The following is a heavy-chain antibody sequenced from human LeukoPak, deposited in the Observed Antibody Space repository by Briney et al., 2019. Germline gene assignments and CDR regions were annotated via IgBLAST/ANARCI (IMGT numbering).Heavy chain of an antibody. V-gene: IGHV3-23*01. Sequence: GGSLRLSCAASGFTVSSNYMSWVRQAPGKGLEWVSAISGSGGSTYYADSVKGRFTISRDNSKNTLYLQMNSLRAEDTAVYYCAKLEAAAANWFDPWGQGTLVTVSS. CDR1: GFTVSSNY. CDR3: AKLEAAAANWFDP. CDR2: ISGSGGST. D-gene: IGHD6-13*01. J-gene: IGHJ5*02.